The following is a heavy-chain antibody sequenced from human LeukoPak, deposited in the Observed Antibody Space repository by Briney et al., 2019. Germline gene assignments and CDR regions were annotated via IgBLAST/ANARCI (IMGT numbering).Heavy chain of an antibody. CDR2: ISGSGGTT. CDR1: GFTFNNYA. J-gene: IGHJ4*02. D-gene: IGHD6-19*01. Sequence: GGSLRLSCAASGFTFNNYAMTWVRQAPEKGLEWVSSISGSGGTTYYADSVKGRFTISRDNSKNTLSLQMNSLRAEDTAVYYCAKGLSSGPGRFDYWGQGTLVTVSS. CDR3: AKGLSSGPGRFDY. V-gene: IGHV3-23*01.